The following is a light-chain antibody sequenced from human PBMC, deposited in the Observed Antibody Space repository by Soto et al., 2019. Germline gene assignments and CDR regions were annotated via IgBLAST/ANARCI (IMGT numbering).Light chain of an antibody. CDR2: DVT. CDR1: SSDVGGYNY. CDR3: CSYAGSYTFV. V-gene: IGLV2-11*01. Sequence: QSALTQPRSVSGSPGQSVTISCTGTSSDVGGYNYVPWYQQHPGKAPKVIIYDVTKRPSGVPDRFSGSKSGNTASLTISGLQAEDEADYYCCSYAGSYTFVFGTGTKVTVL. J-gene: IGLJ1*01.